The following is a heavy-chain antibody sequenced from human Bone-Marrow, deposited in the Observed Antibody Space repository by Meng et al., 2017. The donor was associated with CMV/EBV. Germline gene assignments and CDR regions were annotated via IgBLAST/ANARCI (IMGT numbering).Heavy chain of an antibody. D-gene: IGHD2-15*01. CDR3: ARDRGGVYYVDY. CDR2: IFTDGST. Sequence: LTCTVSGVSSVNSYWSWIRQPAGKGLEWIGRIFTDGSTNYNPSLSSRLTMSVDTSVNQFSLRLTSVTAADTALYYCARDRGGVYYVDYWGQGILVTVSS. V-gene: IGHV4-4*07. CDR1: GVSSVNSY. J-gene: IGHJ4*02.